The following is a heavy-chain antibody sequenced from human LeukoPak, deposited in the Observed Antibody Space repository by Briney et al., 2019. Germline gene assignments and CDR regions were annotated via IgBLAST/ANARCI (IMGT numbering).Heavy chain of an antibody. J-gene: IGHJ6*02. CDR2: FDPEDGAT. Sequence: ASVKVSCKVSGYTLTELSMHWVRQAPGKGLEWMGGFDPEDGATIYAQKFQGRVTMTEDTSTDTAYMELSSLRSEDTAVYYCATINWSGYYTAYGYYGMDVWGQGTTVTVSS. D-gene: IGHD3-3*01. CDR1: GYTLTELS. CDR3: ATINWSGYYTAYGYYGMDV. V-gene: IGHV1-24*01.